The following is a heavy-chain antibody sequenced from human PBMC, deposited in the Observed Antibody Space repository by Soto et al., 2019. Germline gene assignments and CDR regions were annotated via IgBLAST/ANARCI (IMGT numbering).Heavy chain of an antibody. CDR1: GGSVSSGSYY. Sequence: PSETLSLTCTVPGGSVSSGSYYWSWIRQPPGKGLEWIGYIYYSGSTNYNPSLKSRVTISVDTSKNQFSLKLSSVTAADTAVYYCARGEYYFDYWGQGTLVTVSS. CDR3: ARGEYYFDY. J-gene: IGHJ4*02. CDR2: IYYSGST. V-gene: IGHV4-61*01.